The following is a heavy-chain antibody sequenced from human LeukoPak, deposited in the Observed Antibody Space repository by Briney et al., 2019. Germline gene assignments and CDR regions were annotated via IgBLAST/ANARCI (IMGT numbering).Heavy chain of an antibody. Sequence: GGSLRLSCAASGFTFSSYSMNWVRQAPGKGLEWVSSISSSSSYIYYADSVKGRFTISRDNAKNSLYLQMKSLRAEDTAVYYCARDTYYDILTGPSRLDVWGKGTTVTVSS. V-gene: IGHV3-21*01. CDR2: ISSSSSYI. J-gene: IGHJ6*04. D-gene: IGHD3-9*01. CDR3: ARDTYYDILTGPSRLDV. CDR1: GFTFSSYS.